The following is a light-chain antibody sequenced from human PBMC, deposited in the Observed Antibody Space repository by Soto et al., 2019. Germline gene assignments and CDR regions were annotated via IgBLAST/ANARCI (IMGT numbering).Light chain of an antibody. CDR3: SSYTSSSTVV. Sequence: QSALTQPASVSGSPGQSITISCTGTSSDVGGYNYVSWYQQHPGKAPKLMIYDVSNRPSGVYNRFSGSKSGDTASLTISRLQAEDESDYHCSSYTSSSTVVFGGGTKLTVL. CDR1: SSDVGGYNY. V-gene: IGLV2-14*01. CDR2: DVS. J-gene: IGLJ2*01.